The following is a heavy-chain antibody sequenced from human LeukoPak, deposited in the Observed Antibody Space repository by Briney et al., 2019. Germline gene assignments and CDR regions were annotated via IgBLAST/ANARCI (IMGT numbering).Heavy chain of an antibody. Sequence: ASVKVSCKTSGYSFTSFAISWVRQAPGQGPEWMGWISAHNGNTDYAQKLQGRVTMTTDTSTSTAYMELRSLRSDDTAVYYCARDGLGFGSAGTPRYYYGMDVWGQGTTVTVSS. CDR3: ARDGLGFGSAGTPRYYYGMDV. V-gene: IGHV1-18*01. J-gene: IGHJ6*02. CDR1: GYSFTSFA. CDR2: ISAHNGNT. D-gene: IGHD6-13*01.